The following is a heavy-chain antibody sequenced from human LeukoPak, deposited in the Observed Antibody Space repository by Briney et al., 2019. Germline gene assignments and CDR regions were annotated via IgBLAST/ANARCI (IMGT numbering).Heavy chain of an antibody. J-gene: IGHJ6*02. D-gene: IGHD1-26*01. V-gene: IGHV7-4-1*01. CDR2: INTNTGNP. CDR1: GYTLTSYA. CDR3: ARTYYIPYYNYGMDV. Sequence: ASVKVSCKASGYTLTSYAMNWVRQAPGQGLEWMGWINTNTGNPTYAQGFTGRFVFSLDTSVSTAYLQICSLKAEDTAVYYCARTYYIPYYNYGMDVWGQGTTVTVSS.